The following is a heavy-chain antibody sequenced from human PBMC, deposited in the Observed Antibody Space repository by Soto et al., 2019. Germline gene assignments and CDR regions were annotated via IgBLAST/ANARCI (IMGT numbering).Heavy chain of an antibody. V-gene: IGHV3-48*02. CDR3: ARTGPYDSSGYFLDAFDI. J-gene: IGHJ3*02. Sequence: GGCLRLSXAASGFTFSSYSMNWVRQAPGKGLEWVSYISSSSSTIYYADSVKGRFTISRDNAKNSLYLQMNSLRDEDTAVYYCARTGPYDSSGYFLDAFDIWGQGTMVNVSS. CDR1: GFTFSSYS. CDR2: ISSSSSTI. D-gene: IGHD3-22*01.